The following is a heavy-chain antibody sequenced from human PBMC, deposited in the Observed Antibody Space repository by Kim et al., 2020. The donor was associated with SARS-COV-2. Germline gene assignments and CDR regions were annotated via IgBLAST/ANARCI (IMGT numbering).Heavy chain of an antibody. J-gene: IGHJ4*02. Sequence: GGSLRLSCAASGFTFSSYAMSWVRQAPGKGLEWVSAISGSGGSTYYADSVKGRFTISRDNSKNTLYLQMNSLRAEDTAVYYCAKDRGRGYSYGYFDYWGQGTLVTVSS. CDR1: GFTFSSYA. CDR2: ISGSGGST. CDR3: AKDRGRGYSYGYFDY. D-gene: IGHD5-18*01. V-gene: IGHV3-23*01.